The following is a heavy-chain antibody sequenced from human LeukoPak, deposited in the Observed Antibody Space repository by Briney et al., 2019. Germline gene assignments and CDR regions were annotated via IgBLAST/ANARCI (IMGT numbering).Heavy chain of an antibody. D-gene: IGHD3-16*01. V-gene: IGHV1-46*01. CDR2: INPSGGDT. CDR1: GYTFTTYH. Sequence: ASVKVSCKASGYTFTTYHIHWVRQAPGQGLEWMGMINPSGGDTNYAQKFQGRVTMTRATSTSTVYMELSSLRSEDTAVYYCARESLPGWASPFDYWGQGTLVTVSS. J-gene: IGHJ4*02. CDR3: ARESLPGWASPFDY.